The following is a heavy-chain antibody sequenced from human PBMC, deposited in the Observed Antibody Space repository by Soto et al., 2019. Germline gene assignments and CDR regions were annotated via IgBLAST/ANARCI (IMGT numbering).Heavy chain of an antibody. CDR2: VSAGGDMT. Sequence: DVQLLESGGHLVQPGGSLRLSCAASGFTFSSYAMSWVRQAPGKGLEWVSSVSAGGDMTYYSDSVKGRFTISRDNSNNALFLQRNSLRIEDTALYYCARGDRGGWGCPASYYYSGVDVWGQGTTVTVS. CDR1: GFTFSSYA. CDR3: ARGDRGGWGCPASYYYSGVDV. D-gene: IGHD2-15*01. V-gene: IGHV3-23*01. J-gene: IGHJ6*02.